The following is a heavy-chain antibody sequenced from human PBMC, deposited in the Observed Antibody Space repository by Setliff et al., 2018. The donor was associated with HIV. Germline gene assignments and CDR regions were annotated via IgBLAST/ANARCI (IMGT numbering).Heavy chain of an antibody. J-gene: IGHJ4*02. Sequence: GGSLRLSCAASGFTFSSYAMSWVRQAPGKGLEWVSTISTSGETTYFADSVKGRFTISRDNSKNTLYLQMSSLKVEDTAIYFCAKALYGHSSAVGPDFWGQGTLVTVSS. CDR2: ISTSGETT. CDR3: AKALYGHSSAVGPDF. CDR1: GFTFSSYA. D-gene: IGHD4-17*01. V-gene: IGHV3-23*01.